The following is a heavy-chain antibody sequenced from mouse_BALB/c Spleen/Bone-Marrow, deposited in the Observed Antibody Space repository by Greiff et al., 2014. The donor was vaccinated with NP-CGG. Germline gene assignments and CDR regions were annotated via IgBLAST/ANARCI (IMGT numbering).Heavy chain of an antibody. D-gene: IGHD2-10*02. V-gene: IGHV1-18*01. CDR3: ARSGYGPQYAMDY. Sequence: VQLQQPGPEVVKPGASMKISCKASGYSFTGYTMNWVKQSLGKNLEWIGLINPNNGGTSYNQKFKGKATLTVAKSSSTAYMELLSLTSEDSAVCYCARSGYGPQYAMDYGGHGTSVTVSA. CDR1: GYSFTGYT. CDR2: INPNNGGT. J-gene: IGHJ4*01.